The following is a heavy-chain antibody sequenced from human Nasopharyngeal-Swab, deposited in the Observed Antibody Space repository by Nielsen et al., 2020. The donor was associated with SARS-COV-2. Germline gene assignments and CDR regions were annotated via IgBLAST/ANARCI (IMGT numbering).Heavy chain of an antibody. V-gene: IGHV4-59*08. D-gene: IGHD6-19*01. CDR2: IYYSGST. J-gene: IGHJ4*02. CDR3: ARHLAVAGDFDY. CDR1: GGSISSYY. Sequence: SETLSLTCTVSGGSISSYYWSWIRRPPGKGLEWIGYIYYSGSTNYNPSLKSQVTISVDTSKNQFSLKLSSVTAADTAVYYCARHLAVAGDFDYRGQGTLVTVSS.